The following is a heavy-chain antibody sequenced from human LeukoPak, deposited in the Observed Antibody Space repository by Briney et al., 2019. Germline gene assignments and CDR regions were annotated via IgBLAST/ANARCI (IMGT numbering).Heavy chain of an antibody. CDR2: ISFDGNNK. Sequence: GGSLRLSCAASGFSFSTYSIHWVRQASGKGLEWVTVISFDGNNKYYADSVRGRFTISRDNSKNTVYLQMNSLRTEDTAIYYCAKDRAPGGNYYDFSDWGQGTLVTVSS. CDR3: AKDRAPGGNYYDFSD. CDR1: GFSFSTYS. J-gene: IGHJ4*02. D-gene: IGHD1-26*01. V-gene: IGHV3-30-3*01.